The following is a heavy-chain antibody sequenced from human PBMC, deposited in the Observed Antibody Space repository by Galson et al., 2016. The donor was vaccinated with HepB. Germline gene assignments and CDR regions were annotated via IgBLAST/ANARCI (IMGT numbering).Heavy chain of an antibody. D-gene: IGHD6-13*01. CDR2: ISSGSSYI. Sequence: SLRLSCAPSGFPFTSYNMNWVRQAPGKGLEWVSSISSGSSYIYYADSVKGRFTISRDNVKKSLYLQMNSLRPEDTAVYYCARVREQQLLDAFDIWGQGTKVTVSS. CDR3: ARVREQQLLDAFDI. J-gene: IGHJ3*02. V-gene: IGHV3-21*01. CDR1: GFPFTSYN.